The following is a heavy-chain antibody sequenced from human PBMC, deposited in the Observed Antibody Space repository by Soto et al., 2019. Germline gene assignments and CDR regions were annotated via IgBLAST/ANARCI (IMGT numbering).Heavy chain of an antibody. CDR1: GFILSDYA. J-gene: IGHJ4*02. V-gene: IGHV3-23*01. Sequence: EVQLLESGGGGVQPGGSLRLSCAASGFILSDYAMTWVRQTPGKGLEWVSAITSSGSSTYFADSLKGRITISRDNSKNTLSLQMDSLRVEDTAIYYCAKGVEGYVVSSFDSWGQGALVTVSS. CDR3: AKGVEGYVVSSFDS. CDR2: ITSSGSST. D-gene: IGHD5-12*01.